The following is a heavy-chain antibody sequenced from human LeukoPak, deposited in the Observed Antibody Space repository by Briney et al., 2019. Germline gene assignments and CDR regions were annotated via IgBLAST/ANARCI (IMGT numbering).Heavy chain of an antibody. CDR2: ISGSGSST. CDR1: GFTFSSYE. D-gene: IGHD3-22*01. CDR3: AKGRAGNYYYDSSDY. J-gene: IGHJ4*02. V-gene: IGHV3-23*01. Sequence: GGSLRLSCAASGFTFSSYEMNWVRQAPGKGLEWVSAISGSGSSTYYAASVKGRFTISRDNSKNTLYLQMNSLRAEDTAVYYCAKGRAGNYYYDSSDYWGQGTLVTVSS.